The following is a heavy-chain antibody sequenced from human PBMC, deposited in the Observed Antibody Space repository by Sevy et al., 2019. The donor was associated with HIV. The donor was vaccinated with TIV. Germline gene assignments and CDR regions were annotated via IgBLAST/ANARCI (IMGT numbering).Heavy chain of an antibody. V-gene: IGHV3-30-3*01. Sequence: GGSLRLSCAASGFTFSSYAMHWVRQAPGKGLEWVAVISYDGSNKYYADSVKGRFTISRDNSKNTLYLQMNSLRAEDTAVYYCAREERITMIVGRPATTPATDYWGQGTLVTVSS. CDR3: AREERITMIVGRPATTPATDY. CDR2: ISYDGSNK. D-gene: IGHD3-22*01. J-gene: IGHJ4*02. CDR1: GFTFSSYA.